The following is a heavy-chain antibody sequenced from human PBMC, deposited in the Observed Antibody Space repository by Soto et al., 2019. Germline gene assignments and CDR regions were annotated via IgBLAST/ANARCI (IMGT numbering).Heavy chain of an antibody. V-gene: IGHV3-33*01. J-gene: IGHJ3*02. CDR1: GFTFSSYG. D-gene: IGHD6-19*01. CDR3: ARESAVAPDYDAFDI. Sequence: GGSLRLSCAASGFTFSSYGMHWVRQAPGKGLEWVAVIWYDGSNKYYADSVKGRFTISRDNSKNTLYLQMNSLRAEDTAVYYCARESAVAPDYDAFDIWGQGTMVTVSS. CDR2: IWYDGSNK.